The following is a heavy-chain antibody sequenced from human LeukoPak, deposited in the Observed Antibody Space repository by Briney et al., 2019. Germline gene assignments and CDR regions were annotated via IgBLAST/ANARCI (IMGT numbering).Heavy chain of an antibody. CDR3: ARVIFRYYYDSSGYYHDYYMDV. V-gene: IGHV4-39*07. D-gene: IGHD3-22*01. CDR1: GGSISSYY. Sequence: PSETLSLTCTVSGGSISSYYWGWIGQPPGKGLEWIGSVYYSGSTYYNPSLKSRVTISVDTSKNQFSLKLSSVTAADTAVYYCARVIFRYYYDSSGYYHDYYMDVWGKGTTVTVSS. CDR2: VYYSGST. J-gene: IGHJ6*03.